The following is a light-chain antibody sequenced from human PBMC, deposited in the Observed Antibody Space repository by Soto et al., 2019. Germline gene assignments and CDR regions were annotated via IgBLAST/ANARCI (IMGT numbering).Light chain of an antibody. CDR2: DVN. V-gene: IGLV2-14*03. CDR1: SSDVGAYTY. CDR3: NSYTSSNTYV. J-gene: IGLJ1*01. Sequence: QAVVTQPASVSGSPGQSITISCTGTSSDVGAYTYVSWYQHRPGKAPKLMIYDVNNRPSGISDRFSGSKSGNTASLTISGLQAEDEADYYCNSYTSSNTYVFGTGTKLTVL.